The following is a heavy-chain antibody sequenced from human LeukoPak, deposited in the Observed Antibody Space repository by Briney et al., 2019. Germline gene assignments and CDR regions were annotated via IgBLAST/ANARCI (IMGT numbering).Heavy chain of an antibody. Sequence: ASVMVSCKASGYTFTGYYMHWVRQAPGQGLEWMGWINPNSGGTNYAQKFQGRVTMTRDTSISTAYMELSRLRSDDTAVYYCARDKGYSSSWYFDYWGQGTLVTVSS. J-gene: IGHJ4*02. CDR2: INPNSGGT. CDR3: ARDKGYSSSWYFDY. V-gene: IGHV1-2*02. D-gene: IGHD6-13*01. CDR1: GYTFTGYY.